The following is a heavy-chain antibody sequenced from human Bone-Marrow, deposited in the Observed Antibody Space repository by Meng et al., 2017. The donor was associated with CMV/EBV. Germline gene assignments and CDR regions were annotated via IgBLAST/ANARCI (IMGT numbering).Heavy chain of an antibody. D-gene: IGHD3-3*01. Sequence: GSLRLSCTVSGGSISWSSNDYWGWIRQPPGKGLEWIGYIYYSGSTNYNPSLKSRVTISVDTSKNQFSLKLSSVTAADTAVYYCARAGGSGFLEWLSLDYWGQGTLVTVSS. CDR2: IYYSGST. V-gene: IGHV4-61*05. J-gene: IGHJ4*02. CDR3: ARAGGSGFLEWLSLDY. CDR1: GGSISWSSNDY.